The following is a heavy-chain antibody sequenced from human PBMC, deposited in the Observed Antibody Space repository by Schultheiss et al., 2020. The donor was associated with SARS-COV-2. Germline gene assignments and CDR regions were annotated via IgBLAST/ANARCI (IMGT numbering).Heavy chain of an antibody. CDR2: INAGNGNT. Sequence: ASVKVSCKASGYTFTSYAMHWVRQAPGQRLEWMGWINAGNGNTKYSQKFQGRVTITRDTSASTAYMELSSLRSEDTAVYYCARELDLYCGGECTYLTLAYWGRGTLVTVSS. CDR3: ARELDLYCGGECTYLTLAY. D-gene: IGHD2-21*01. V-gene: IGHV1-3*01. CDR1: GYTFTSYA. J-gene: IGHJ4*02.